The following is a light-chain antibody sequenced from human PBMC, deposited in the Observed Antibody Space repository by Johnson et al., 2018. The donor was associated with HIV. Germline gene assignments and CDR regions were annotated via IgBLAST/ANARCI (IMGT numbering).Light chain of an antibody. Sequence: QLVLTQPPSVSAAPGQKVTISCSGSSSNIGNNYVSWYQQLPGTAPKLLIYENNKRPSGIPDRFSGSKSGTSATLGITGLQTGDEADYYCGTWDSGLGALYVFGTGTKVTVL. CDR1: SSNIGNNY. CDR2: ENN. V-gene: IGLV1-51*02. J-gene: IGLJ1*01. CDR3: GTWDSGLGALYV.